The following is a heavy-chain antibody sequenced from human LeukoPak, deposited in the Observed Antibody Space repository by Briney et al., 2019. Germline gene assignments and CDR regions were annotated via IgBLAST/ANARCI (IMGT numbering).Heavy chain of an antibody. D-gene: IGHD4-11*01. CDR2: IYSGGST. Sequence: GGSLRLSCAASELTVSTNYMSWVRQAPGKGLEWVSVIYSGGSTYYADSVKGRFTISRDNSKNNLYLQINSLRPEDTAVYYCAKDGMTTPWYFDLWGRGTLVTVSS. CDR1: ELTVSTNY. J-gene: IGHJ2*01. V-gene: IGHV3-53*01. CDR3: AKDGMTTPWYFDL.